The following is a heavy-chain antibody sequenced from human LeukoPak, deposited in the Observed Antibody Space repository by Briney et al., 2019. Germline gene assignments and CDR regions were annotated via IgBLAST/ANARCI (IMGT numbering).Heavy chain of an antibody. CDR2: IRSKANSYAT. V-gene: IGHV3-73*01. CDR1: GFTFSGSA. J-gene: IGHJ4*02. CDR3: TFWSGYSPRDY. D-gene: IGHD3-3*01. Sequence: GGSLKLSCAASGFTFSGSAMHWVRQASGKGLEWVGRIRSKANSYATAYAASVKGRFTISRDDSKNTAYLQMNSLKTEDTAVYYCTFWSGYSPRDYWGQGTLVTVSS.